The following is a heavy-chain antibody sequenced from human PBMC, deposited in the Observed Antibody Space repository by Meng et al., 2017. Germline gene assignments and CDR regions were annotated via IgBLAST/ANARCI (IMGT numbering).Heavy chain of an antibody. D-gene: IGHD2-2*01. CDR2: INPNSGGT. Sequence: ASVKVSCKASGYTFTGYDMHWVRQAPGQGLEWMGWINPNSGGTNYAQKFQGRVTMTRDTSISTAYMELSRLRSDDTAVYYCARGVVPAAIPAFDIWGQGTMVTVSS. CDR1: GYTFTGYD. V-gene: IGHV1-2*02. CDR3: ARGVVPAAIPAFDI. J-gene: IGHJ3*02.